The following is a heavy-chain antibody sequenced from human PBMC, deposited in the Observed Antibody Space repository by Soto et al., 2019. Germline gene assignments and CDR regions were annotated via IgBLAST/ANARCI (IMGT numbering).Heavy chain of an antibody. CDR3: AHSPREDTFGGVIVRLDWFDP. V-gene: IGHV2-5*02. CDR2: IYWDDDK. J-gene: IGHJ5*02. D-gene: IGHD3-16*02. Sequence: SGPTLVNPTQTLTLTCTFSGFSLSTSGVGVGWIRQPPGKALEWLALIYWDDDKRYSPSLKSRLTTTKDTSKNQVVLTMTNMDPVDTATYYCAHSPREDTFGGVIVRLDWFDPWGQGTLVTVSS. CDR1: GFSLSTSGVG.